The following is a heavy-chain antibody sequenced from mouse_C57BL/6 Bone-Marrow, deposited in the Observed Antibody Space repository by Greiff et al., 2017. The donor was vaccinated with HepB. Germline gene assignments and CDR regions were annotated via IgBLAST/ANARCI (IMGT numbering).Heavy chain of an antibody. V-gene: IGHV1-76*01. CDR3: ARAITTVSYAMDY. CDR2: IYPGSGNT. Sequence: QVQLQQSGAELVRPGASVKLSCKASGYTFTDYYKNWVKQRPGQGLEWIARIYPGSGNTYYNEKFKGKATLTAEKSSSTAYMQLSSLTSEDSAVYFCARAITTVSYAMDYWGQGTSVTVSS. J-gene: IGHJ4*01. CDR1: GYTFTDYY. D-gene: IGHD1-1*01.